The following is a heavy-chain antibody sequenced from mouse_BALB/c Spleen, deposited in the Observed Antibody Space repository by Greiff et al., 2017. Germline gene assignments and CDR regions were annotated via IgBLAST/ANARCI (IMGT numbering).Heavy chain of an antibody. CDR2: IWSGGST. CDR1: GFSLTSYG. J-gene: IGHJ4*01. D-gene: IGHD1-2*01. CDR3: ARPLLRLRGYAMDY. V-gene: IGHV2-2*02. Sequence: QVQLKESGPGLVQPSQSLSITCTVSGFSLTSYGVHWVRQSPGKGLEWLGVIWSGGSTDYNAAFISRLSISKDNSKSQVFFKMNSLQANDTAIYYSARPLLRLRGYAMDYWGQGTSVTVSS.